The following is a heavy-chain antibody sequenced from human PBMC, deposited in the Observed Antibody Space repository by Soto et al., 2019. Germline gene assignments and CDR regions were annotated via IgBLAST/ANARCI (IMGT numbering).Heavy chain of an antibody. J-gene: IGHJ6*02. CDR3: ARDQMQPGMDV. Sequence: LETLSLTCTVAGGSSSSYYWSWIRQPPGKGLEWIGYIYYSGSTNYNPSLKSRVTISVDTSKNQFSLKLSSVTAADTAVYYCARDQMQPGMDVRGHGTTVPVSS. CDR2: IYYSGST. V-gene: IGHV4-59*01. CDR1: GGSSSSYY.